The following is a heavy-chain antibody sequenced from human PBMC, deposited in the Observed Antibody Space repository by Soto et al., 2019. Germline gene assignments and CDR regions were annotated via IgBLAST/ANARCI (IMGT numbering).Heavy chain of an antibody. D-gene: IGHD2-8*02. Sequence: SETLSLTCAVYGGSFSGYSWTWIRQPPGTGLEWIGEINHSGSTNFNPSLKSRVTISVDTSKNQFSLKLTSVTAADTAVYYCARDKITGLFDCWGQGTLVTVSS. CDR1: GGSFSGYS. V-gene: IGHV4-34*01. CDR3: ARDKITGLFDC. CDR2: INHSGST. J-gene: IGHJ4*02.